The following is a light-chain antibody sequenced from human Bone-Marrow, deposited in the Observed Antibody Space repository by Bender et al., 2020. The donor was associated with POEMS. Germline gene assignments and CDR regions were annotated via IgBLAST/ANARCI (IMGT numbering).Light chain of an antibody. Sequence: QSALTQPASVSGSPGQSITISCTGTSSDVGSYNLVSWYQQHPSKVPKLMIYEGSQRPSGVSNRFSGSNSGNTASLTISGLRAGDEADYYCCSYAGSSTWVFGGGTKLTVL. V-gene: IGLV2-23*01. J-gene: IGLJ3*02. CDR3: CSYAGSSTWV. CDR2: EGS. CDR1: SSDVGSYNL.